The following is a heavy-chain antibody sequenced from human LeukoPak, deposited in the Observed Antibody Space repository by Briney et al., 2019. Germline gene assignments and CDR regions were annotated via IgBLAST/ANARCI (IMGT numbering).Heavy chain of an antibody. CDR2: IIPILGIG. Sequence: GSSVKVSCKASGGTFSSYAISWVRQAPGQGLEWMGRIIPILGIGNYTQKFQGRVTITADESTSTAYMELSSLRSEDTAVYYCAREDCSSTSCYTPGIVGYMDVWGKGTTVTVSS. CDR3: AREDCSSTSCYTPGIVGYMDV. D-gene: IGHD2-2*02. CDR1: GGTFSSYA. J-gene: IGHJ6*03. V-gene: IGHV1-69*04.